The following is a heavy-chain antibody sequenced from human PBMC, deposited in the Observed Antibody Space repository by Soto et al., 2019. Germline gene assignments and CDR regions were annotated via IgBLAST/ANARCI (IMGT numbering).Heavy chain of an antibody. J-gene: IGHJ6*02. V-gene: IGHV1-58*01. D-gene: IGHD3-9*01. CDR2: IVVGSGNT. CDR3: AAAPNIFSVYFPQRYSPSGMDV. CDR1: GFTFTSSA. Sequence: GASVKVSCKASGFTFTSSAVQWVRQARGQRLEWIGWIVVGSGNTNYAQKFQERVTITRDMSTSTAYMELSSLRSEDTAVYYCAAAPNIFSVYFPQRYSPSGMDVCCQGTLVTVFS.